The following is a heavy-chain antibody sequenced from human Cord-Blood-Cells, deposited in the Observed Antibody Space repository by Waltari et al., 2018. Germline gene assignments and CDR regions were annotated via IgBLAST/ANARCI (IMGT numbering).Heavy chain of an antibody. CDR1: GGSFSGYD. CDR2: INHSGST. V-gene: IGHV4-34*01. J-gene: IGHJ4*02. CDR3: ASVMVRGVLSDY. D-gene: IGHD3-10*01. Sequence: QVQLQQWGAGLLKPSETLSLTCAVYGGSFSGYDWSWSRQPPGKGLEWIGEINHSGSTNYNPSLKSRVTISVDTSKNQFSLKLSSVTAADTAVYYCASVMVRGVLSDYWGQGTLVTVSS.